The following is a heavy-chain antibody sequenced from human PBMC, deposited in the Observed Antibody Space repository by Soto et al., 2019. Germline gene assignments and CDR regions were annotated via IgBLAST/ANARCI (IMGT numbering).Heavy chain of an antibody. CDR3: ARRGSGSYYDY. V-gene: IGHV3-23*01. D-gene: IGHD1-26*01. CDR1: VFTFSSYA. CDR2: ISGSGDST. Sequence: EVQLLESGGGLVQPGGSLRLSCAASVFTFSSYAMRWVRQAPGKGLEWVSAISGSGDSTYYADSVKGRFTVSRDTSKNTLYLQMNSLRAEDTAVYYCARRGSGSYYDYWGQGTLVTVSS. J-gene: IGHJ4*02.